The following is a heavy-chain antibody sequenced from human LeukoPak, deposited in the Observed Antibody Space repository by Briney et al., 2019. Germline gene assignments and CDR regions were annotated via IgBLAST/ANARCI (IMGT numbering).Heavy chain of an antibody. V-gene: IGHV4-59*01. CDR3: ARDRPGGSSLDY. D-gene: IGHD6-13*01. Sequence: KSSETLSLTCTVSGGSINSYYWTWIRQPPGKGLEWIGYIHYSGITNYNPSLGSRVTISVDTSKSQISLKLTSVTAADTAVYYCARDRPGGSSLDYWGQGTLVTVSS. J-gene: IGHJ4*02. CDR1: GGSINSYY. CDR2: IHYSGIT.